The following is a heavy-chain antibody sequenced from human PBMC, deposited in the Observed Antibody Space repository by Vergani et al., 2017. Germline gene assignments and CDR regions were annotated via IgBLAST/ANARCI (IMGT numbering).Heavy chain of an antibody. CDR3: ARLSXDTTPYLQGGYDC. CDR1: GFTFDDYG. J-gene: IGHJ4*02. V-gene: IGHV3-23*04. CDR2: ISARYPST. D-gene: IGHD2-15*01. Sequence: EVQLVESGGGVVRPGGSLRLSCAASGFTFDDYGMSWVRQAPGRGLEWVSAISARYPSTYYADSVKGRFTISRDNSKNMLYLQMNSLRAEDTAVYYCARLSXDTTPYLQGGYDCWGQGTLVSVSS.